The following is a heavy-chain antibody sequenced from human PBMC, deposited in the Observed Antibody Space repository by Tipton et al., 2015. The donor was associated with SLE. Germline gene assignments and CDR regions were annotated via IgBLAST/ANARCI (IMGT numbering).Heavy chain of an antibody. J-gene: IGHJ4*02. CDR2: IYYSGST. Sequence: TLSLTCTVSGGSITGGNYCWTWIRQPPGKGLEWIGSIYYSGSTYYNPSLKSRITIPVDTSKNQFSLKLSSVTAADTAVYYCARHAPGQNFDYWGQGTLVTVSS. CDR3: ARHAPGQNFDY. D-gene: IGHD3-10*01. CDR1: GGSITGGNYC. V-gene: IGHV4-39*01.